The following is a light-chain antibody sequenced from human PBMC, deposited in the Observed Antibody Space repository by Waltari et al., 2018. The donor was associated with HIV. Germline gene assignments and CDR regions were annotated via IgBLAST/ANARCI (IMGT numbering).Light chain of an antibody. CDR1: HDTSCY. CDR2: DPS. V-gene: IGKV1-33*01. CDR3: HQNENVPVT. J-gene: IGKJ3*01. Sequence: DIQMTQSPSSLSAAIVARGTITCHARHDTSCYLNCNQQQPGKAPELLIYDPSDLDKGVPSRCSGSGSETDFTFTISSLQPVDIATYYWHQNENVPVTFGPGTKVEIK.